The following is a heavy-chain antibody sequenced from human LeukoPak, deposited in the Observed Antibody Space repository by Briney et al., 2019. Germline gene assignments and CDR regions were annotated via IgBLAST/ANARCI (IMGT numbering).Heavy chain of an antibody. V-gene: IGHV3-7*01. D-gene: IGHD6-6*01. CDR2: INHDESKK. CDR1: GFTFSSYW. CDR3: AISTYSSSPS. J-gene: IGHJ5*02. Sequence: GGSLRLSCAASGFTFSSYWMTWVRQAPGKGLEWVANINHDESKKYYVDSVEGRFTISRDNAKNSLYLQMNSLRAEDTAVYYCAISTYSSSPSWGQGTLVTVSS.